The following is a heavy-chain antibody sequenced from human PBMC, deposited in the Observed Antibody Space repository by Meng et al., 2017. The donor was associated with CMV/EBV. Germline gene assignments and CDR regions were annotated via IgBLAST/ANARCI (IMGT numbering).Heavy chain of an antibody. Sequence: GESLKISCAASGFTFSSYAMRWVRQAPGKRLEWVSAITGSGGSTYYADSVKGRFTISRDNSKNTLYMQLNNLRAEDTAVYHCAKAFSSSWYREYYDYWGQGTLVTVSS. V-gene: IGHV3-23*01. J-gene: IGHJ4*02. CDR3: AKAFSSSWYREYYDY. D-gene: IGHD6-13*01. CDR2: ITGSGGST. CDR1: GFTFSSYA.